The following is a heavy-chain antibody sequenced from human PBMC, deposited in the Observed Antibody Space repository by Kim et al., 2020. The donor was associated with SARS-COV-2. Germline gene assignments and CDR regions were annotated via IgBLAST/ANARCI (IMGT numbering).Heavy chain of an antibody. CDR3: AKDVHPSMIVVLPNYFDY. J-gene: IGHJ4*02. CDR1: GFTFSSYA. D-gene: IGHD3-22*01. CDR2: ISSSGGST. Sequence: GGSLRLSCAASGFTFSSYAMSWVRQAPGKGLEWVSVISSSGGSTYYADSVKGRFTISRDNSKNTLYLQMNSLRAEDSAVYYCAKDVHPSMIVVLPNYFDYWGQGTLVTVSS. V-gene: IGHV3-23*01.